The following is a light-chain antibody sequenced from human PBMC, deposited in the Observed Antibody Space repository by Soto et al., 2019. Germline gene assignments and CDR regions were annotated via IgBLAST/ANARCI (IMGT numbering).Light chain of an antibody. CDR1: SSDVGNYKY. CDR3: SSYAGSNNWV. Sequence: QSALTQSPSASGSPGQSVTISCTGTSSDVGNYKYVSWYQQHPGKAPKLMIYEVSKRPSGVPDRFSGSKSGNTASLTVSGLQAEEEADYYRSSYAGSNNWVFGGGTKLTVL. V-gene: IGLV2-8*01. CDR2: EVS. J-gene: IGLJ3*02.